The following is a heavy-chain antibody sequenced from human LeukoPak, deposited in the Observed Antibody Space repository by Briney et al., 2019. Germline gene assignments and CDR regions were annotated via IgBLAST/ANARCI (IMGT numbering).Heavy chain of an antibody. CDR1: AYTFTGYY. D-gene: IGHD6-19*01. CDR2: INPESGGT. J-gene: IGHJ3*02. V-gene: IGHV1-2*02. CDR3: ARDSLSGDAFDI. Sequence: ASVKVSCKASAYTFTGYYIHWVRQAPGQGLEWMGWINPESGGTKYAQKFQGRVTMTRDTSISTAYMELSSLRSDDTAVYCCARDSLSGDAFDIWGQRTMVTVSS.